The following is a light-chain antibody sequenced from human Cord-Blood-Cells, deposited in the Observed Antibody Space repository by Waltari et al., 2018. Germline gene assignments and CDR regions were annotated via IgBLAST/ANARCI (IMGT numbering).Light chain of an antibody. CDR1: QSPLHSNGYNY. J-gene: IGKJ2*03. CDR3: MQALQTYS. Sequence: DIVMTQSSLSFPVTPAEPASNSGRFSQSPLHSNGYNYLDWYLQTPGQSPQLLIYLGSNRASGVPDRFSGSGSGTDFTLKISRVEAEDVEVYYCMQALQTYSFGQGTKLEIK. V-gene: IGKV2-28*01. CDR2: LGS.